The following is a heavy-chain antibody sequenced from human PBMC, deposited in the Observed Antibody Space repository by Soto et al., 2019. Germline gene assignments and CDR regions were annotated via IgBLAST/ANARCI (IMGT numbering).Heavy chain of an antibody. CDR2: INPNSGGT. CDR3: AREGLYDSSGYYPDAFDI. CDR1: GYTLTGYY. Sequence: ASVKVSCKASGYTLTGYYMHWVRQAPGQGLEWMGWINPNSGGTNYAQKFQGWVTMTRDTPISTAYMELSRLRSDDTAVYYCAREGLYDSSGYYPDAFDIWGQGTMVTVSS. V-gene: IGHV1-2*04. D-gene: IGHD3-22*01. J-gene: IGHJ3*02.